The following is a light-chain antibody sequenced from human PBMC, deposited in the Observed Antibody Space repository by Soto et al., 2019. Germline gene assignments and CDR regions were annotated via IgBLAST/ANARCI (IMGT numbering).Light chain of an antibody. J-gene: IGKJ1*01. V-gene: IGKV1-39*01. CDR3: QQSYSNPRT. CDR1: QSISSY. Sequence: DIQMTPSPSSLSASVGDEVTITCRASQSISSYLNWYQHKPGKAPNLLIYAATTLQSGVPSRFSGSGSGTDFTLTISSLQPEDFATYYCQQSYSNPRTFGQGTKVDI. CDR2: AAT.